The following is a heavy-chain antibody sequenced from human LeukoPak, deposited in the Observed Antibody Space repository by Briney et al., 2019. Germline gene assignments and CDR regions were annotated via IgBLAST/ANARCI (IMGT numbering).Heavy chain of an antibody. J-gene: IGHJ4*02. CDR3: AKDFHDNSGSRYDY. V-gene: IGHV3-23*01. D-gene: IGHD3-22*01. CDR2: IDGGGGST. CDR1: GFAFSSYA. Sequence: PGGSLRLSCTASGFAFSSYAMSWVRQAPGVGLEWVSAIDGGGGSTWHADSVKGRFTISRDNSKNTLYMQMNSLRAEDTAVYYCAKDFHDNSGSRYDYWGQGTLVTVSS.